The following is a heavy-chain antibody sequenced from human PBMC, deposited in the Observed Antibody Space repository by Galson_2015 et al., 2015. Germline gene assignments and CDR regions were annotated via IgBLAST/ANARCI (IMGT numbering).Heavy chain of an antibody. CDR3: ARSGEYSSGWYMGYYYYYGMDV. V-gene: IGHV3-33*01. CDR2: IWYDGRNK. J-gene: IGHJ6*02. D-gene: IGHD6-19*01. Sequence: SLRLSCAASGFTFSSYGMHWVRQAPGKGLEWVAVIWYDGRNKYYADSVKGRFTISRDNSKNTLYLQMNSLRAEDTAVYYCARSGEYSSGWYMGYYYYYGMDVWGQGTTVTVSS. CDR1: GFTFSSYG.